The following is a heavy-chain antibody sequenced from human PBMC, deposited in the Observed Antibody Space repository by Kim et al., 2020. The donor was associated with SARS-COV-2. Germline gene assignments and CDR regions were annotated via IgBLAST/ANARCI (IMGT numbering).Heavy chain of an antibody. V-gene: IGHV4-34*01. Sequence: SETLSLTCAVYVWSFSGYDWTWIRQSPGKGLEWIGEINHSGATNFNPSLKSRVAMSVDTSKNQFSLRMKSVTAADTAVYFCARGRAGVVPSPIMGLGPYYDFYALDVWGQGTTVSVSS. CDR2: INHSGAT. CDR1: VWSFSGYD. J-gene: IGHJ6*02. CDR3: ARGRAGVVPSPIMGLGPYYDFYALDV. D-gene: IGHD3-3*01.